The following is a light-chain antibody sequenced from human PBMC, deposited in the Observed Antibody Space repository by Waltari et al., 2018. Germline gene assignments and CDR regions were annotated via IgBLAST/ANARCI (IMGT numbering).Light chain of an antibody. V-gene: IGLV1-40*01. CDR3: QSYDTSLSVV. J-gene: IGLJ2*01. CDR1: GSNLGAGYD. Sequence: QSVLTQPPSVSVAPGQRVSISCTGSGSNLGAGYDVHWYQQHPGKAPQLLIYGTSTRPPGVPDRFFGSQSGTSASLAITALQAEDEAEYYCQSYDTSLSVVFGGGTKLTVL. CDR2: GTS.